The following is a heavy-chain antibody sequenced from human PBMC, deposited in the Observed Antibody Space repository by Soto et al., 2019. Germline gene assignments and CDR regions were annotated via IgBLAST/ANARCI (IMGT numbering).Heavy chain of an antibody. CDR3: AGRPAASPPGYGMDV. V-gene: IGHV5-51*01. CDR1: GYSFTSYW. J-gene: IGHJ6*02. CDR2: IYPGDSDT. D-gene: IGHD6-25*01. Sequence: GESLKISCKGSGYSFTSYWIGWVRQMPGKGLEWMGIIYPGDSDTRYSPSFQGQVTISADKSISTAYLQWSSLKASDTAMYYCAGRPAASPPGYGMDVWGQGTTVTVSS.